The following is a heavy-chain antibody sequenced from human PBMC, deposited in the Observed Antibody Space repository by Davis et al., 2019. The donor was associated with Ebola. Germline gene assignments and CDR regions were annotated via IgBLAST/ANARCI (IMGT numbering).Heavy chain of an antibody. CDR2: T. J-gene: IGHJ4*02. Sequence: TRYSPSFQGQVTISADRSISTAYLQWSRLKASDTAMYYCARQTTVTTDFDYWGQGTLVTVSS. V-gene: IGHV5-51*01. D-gene: IGHD4-17*01. CDR3: ARQTTVTTDFDY.